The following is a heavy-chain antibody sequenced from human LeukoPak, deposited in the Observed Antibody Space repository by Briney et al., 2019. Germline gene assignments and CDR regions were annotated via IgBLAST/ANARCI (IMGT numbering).Heavy chain of an antibody. V-gene: IGHV3-23*01. CDR1: GFTFNDYA. Sequence: GGSLRLSCAASGFTFNDYAMSWVRRPPATGLEWVSAVSDIGNSTFYADALMVRFTISRDNSKNTLFLQMNDLRIDDTAVYYCAKGDSSGNWFDAWGQGTLVSVSS. J-gene: IGHJ5*02. CDR3: AKGDSSGNWFDA. D-gene: IGHD6-19*01. CDR2: VSDIGNST.